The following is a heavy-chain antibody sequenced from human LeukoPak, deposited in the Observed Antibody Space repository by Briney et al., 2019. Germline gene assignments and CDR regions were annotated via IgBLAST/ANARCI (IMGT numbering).Heavy chain of an antibody. V-gene: IGHV4-34*01. D-gene: IGHD6-19*01. CDR1: GGSFSGHY. Sequence: SETLSLTCAVYGGSFSGHYGSWIRQPPGKGLEWIGEINHSGSTNYNPSLKSRVTISVDTSKNQFSLKLSSVTAADTAVYYCASIDIAVAGTGFNWFDPWGQGTLVTVSS. CDR3: ASIDIAVAGTGFNWFDP. J-gene: IGHJ5*02. CDR2: INHSGST.